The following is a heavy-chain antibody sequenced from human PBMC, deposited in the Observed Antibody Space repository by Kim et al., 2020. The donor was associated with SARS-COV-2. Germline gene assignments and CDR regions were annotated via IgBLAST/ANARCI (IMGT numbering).Heavy chain of an antibody. CDR1: GFTFSSYG. CDR3: ATDQVGAAKLNDY. Sequence: GGSLRLSCAASGFTFSSYGMHWVRQAPGKGLEWVAVISYDGSNKYYADSVKGRFTISRDNSKNTLYLQMNSLRAEDTAVYYCATDQVGAAKLNDYWGQGTLVTVSS. V-gene: IGHV3-30*03. CDR2: ISYDGSNK. D-gene: IGHD1-26*01. J-gene: IGHJ4*02.